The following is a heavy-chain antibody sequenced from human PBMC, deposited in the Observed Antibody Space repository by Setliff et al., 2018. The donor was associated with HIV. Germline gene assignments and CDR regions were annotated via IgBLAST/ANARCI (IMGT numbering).Heavy chain of an antibody. J-gene: IGHJ4*02. D-gene: IGHD3-22*01. Sequence: SGPTLVNPTQTLTLTCTFSGFSLSTSGMCVSWIRQPPGKALEWLARIDWDDDKYYSTSLKTRLTISKDTSKNQVVLTMTNMDPVDTATYYCARTLRWFYDSRAYSDYWGQGTLVTVSA. CDR2: IDWDDDK. CDR3: ARTLRWFYDSRAYSDY. V-gene: IGHV2-70*11. CDR1: GFSLSTSGMC.